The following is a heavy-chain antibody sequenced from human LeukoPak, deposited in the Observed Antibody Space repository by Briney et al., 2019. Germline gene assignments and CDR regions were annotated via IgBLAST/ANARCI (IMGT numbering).Heavy chain of an antibody. J-gene: IGHJ4*02. V-gene: IGHV4-30-4*02. CDR1: GVSISSVDYY. CDR2: IYYSGST. CDR3: ARAPASNEI. Sequence: SDTLSLTCTVSGVSISSVDYYWSWIRRPPGKGLEWIRYIYYSGSTYYNPSLKSRVTISVDTSKNQFSLKLSSVTAADTAVYYCARAPASNEIWGQGTLVTVSS. D-gene: IGHD4-11*01.